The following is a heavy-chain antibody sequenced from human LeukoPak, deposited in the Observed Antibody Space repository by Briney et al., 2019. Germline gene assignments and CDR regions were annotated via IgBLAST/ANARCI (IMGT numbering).Heavy chain of an antibody. CDR3: ARVDYDILTDKDRRFDY. CDR2: INHSGST. D-gene: IGHD3-9*01. CDR1: GGSFSGYY. V-gene: IGHV4-34*01. J-gene: IGHJ4*02. Sequence: PSETLSLTCAVYGGSFSGYYWSWIRQPPGKGLEWIGEINHSGSTNYNPSLKSRVTISVDTSKNQFSLKLSSVTAADTAVYYCARVDYDILTDKDRRFDYWGQGTLATVSS.